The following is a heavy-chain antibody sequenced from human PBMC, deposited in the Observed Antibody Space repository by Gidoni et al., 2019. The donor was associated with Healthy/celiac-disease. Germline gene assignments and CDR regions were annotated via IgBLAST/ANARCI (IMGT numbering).Heavy chain of an antibody. Sequence: EVQLVESGGGLVQPGGSLRLSCSASGFPFSSYAMPLVRPAPGKGLEYVSAISSNGGSTYYADSVKGRFTISRDNSKNTLYLQMSSLRAEDTAVYYCVKEGDPGLDGPRITMIVVVYYGMDVWGQGTTVTVSS. D-gene: IGHD3-22*01. J-gene: IGHJ6*02. CDR2: ISSNGGST. V-gene: IGHV3-64D*06. CDR1: GFPFSSYA. CDR3: VKEGDPGLDGPRITMIVVVYYGMDV.